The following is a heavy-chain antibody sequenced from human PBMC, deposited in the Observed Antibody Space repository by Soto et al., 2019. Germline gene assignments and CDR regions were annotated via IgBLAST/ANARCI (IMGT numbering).Heavy chain of an antibody. CDR2: IIPIFGTA. Sequence: GASVKVSCKASGGTFSSYAISWVRQAPGQGLEWMGGIIPIFGTANYAQKFQGRVTITADESTSTAYMELSSLRSEDTAVYYCARRVIGYDSSGYYYPFDYWGQGTLVTVSS. D-gene: IGHD3-22*01. J-gene: IGHJ4*02. CDR1: GGTFSSYA. CDR3: ARRVIGYDSSGYYYPFDY. V-gene: IGHV1-69*13.